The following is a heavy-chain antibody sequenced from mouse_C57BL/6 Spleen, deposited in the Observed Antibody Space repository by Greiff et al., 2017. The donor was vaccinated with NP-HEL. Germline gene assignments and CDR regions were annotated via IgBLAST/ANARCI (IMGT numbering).Heavy chain of an antibody. D-gene: IGHD1-1*01. CDR3: ANYGSSYYAMDY. J-gene: IGHJ4*01. Sequence: EVKVVESGGGLVKPGGSLKLSCAASGFTFSDYGMHWVRQAPEKGLEWVAYISSGSSTIYYADTVKGRFTISRDNAKNTLFLQMTSLRSEDTAMYYCANYGSSYYAMDYWGKGTSVTVSS. CDR1: GFTFSDYG. V-gene: IGHV5-17*01. CDR2: ISSGSSTI.